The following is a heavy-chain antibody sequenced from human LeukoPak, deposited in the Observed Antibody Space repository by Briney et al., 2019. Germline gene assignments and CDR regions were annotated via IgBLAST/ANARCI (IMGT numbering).Heavy chain of an antibody. J-gene: IGHJ4*02. V-gene: IGHV3-33*06. CDR2: MWYDGSNK. Sequence: GRSLRLSCAASGFTFSNYGMHWVRQAPGKGLEWVAVMWYDGSNKYYADSVKGRFTISRDNSKNTLYLQMNSLRAEDTAVYYCAKDKKRARYYDSSGYVDYWGQGTLVTVSS. CDR1: GFTFSNYG. CDR3: AKDKKRARYYDSSGYVDY. D-gene: IGHD3-22*01.